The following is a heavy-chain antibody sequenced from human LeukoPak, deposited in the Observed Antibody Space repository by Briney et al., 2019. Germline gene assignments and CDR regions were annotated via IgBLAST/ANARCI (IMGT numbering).Heavy chain of an antibody. Sequence: SETLSLTCTVSGGSISSYYWSWIRQPPGKGLEWIGYIYYSGSTNYNPSLKSRVTISVDTSKNQFSLKLSSVTAANTAVYYCARFVDGLYYFDYWGQGTLVTVSS. D-gene: IGHD2-15*01. CDR1: GGSISSYY. CDR2: IYYSGST. J-gene: IGHJ4*02. CDR3: ARFVDGLYYFDY. V-gene: IGHV4-59*08.